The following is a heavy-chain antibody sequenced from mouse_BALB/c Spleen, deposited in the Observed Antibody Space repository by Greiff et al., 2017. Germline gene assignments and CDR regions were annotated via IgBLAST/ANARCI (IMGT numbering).Heavy chain of an antibody. CDR2: IWGDGST. CDR3: ARSGGEVRGYAMDY. V-gene: IGHV2-6-7*01. D-gene: IGHD2-14*01. J-gene: IGHJ4*01. CDR1: GFSLTGYG. Sequence: VKLMESGPGLVAPSQSLSITCTVSGFSLTGYGVNWVRQPPGKGLEWLGMIWGDGSTDYNSALKSRLSISKDNSKSQVFLKMNSLQTDDTARYYCARSGGEVRGYAMDYWGQGTSVTVSS.